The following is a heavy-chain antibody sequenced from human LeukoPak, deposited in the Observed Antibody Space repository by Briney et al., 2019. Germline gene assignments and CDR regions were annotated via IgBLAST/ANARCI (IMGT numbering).Heavy chain of an antibody. CDR1: GGSISSYY. V-gene: IGHV4-59*01. J-gene: IGHJ6*02. Sequence: SETLSLTCTVSGGSISSYYWSWIRQPPGKGLEWIEYIYYSGSTNYNPSLKSRVTISVDTSKNQFSLKLSSVTAADTAVYYCARLYYDFWSGYYTLGMDVWGQGTTVTVSS. D-gene: IGHD3-3*01. CDR2: IYYSGST. CDR3: ARLYYDFWSGYYTLGMDV.